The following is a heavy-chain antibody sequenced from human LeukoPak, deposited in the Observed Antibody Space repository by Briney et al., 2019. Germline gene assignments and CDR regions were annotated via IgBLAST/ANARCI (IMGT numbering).Heavy chain of an antibody. CDR3: ARGLTTVTTFNWFDP. D-gene: IGHD4-17*01. CDR2: IYYSGST. J-gene: IGHJ5*02. CDR1: GGSISSYY. Sequence: TSETLSLTCTVSGGSISSYYWSWIRQPPGKGLEWIGYIYYSGSTNYNPSLKSRVTISVDTSKNQFSLKLSSVTAADTAVYSCARGLTTVTTFNWFDPWGQGTLVAVSS. V-gene: IGHV4-59*12.